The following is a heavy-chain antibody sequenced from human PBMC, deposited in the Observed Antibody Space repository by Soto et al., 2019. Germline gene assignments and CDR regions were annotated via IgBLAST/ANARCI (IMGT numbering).Heavy chain of an antibody. CDR3: AREMPSTAAAYFYYGLNV. V-gene: IGHV4-4*07. D-gene: IGHD6-13*01. Sequence: QVQPQESGPGLVKLSDTLSLTCRVSGAYISDFSWSWIRQPAGKGLEWIGRITINENTQKNPSFKSRVTMSIDTSRNHFSLNLQSATAADTALYYCAREMPSTAAAYFYYGLNVWGQGTSVTVSS. J-gene: IGHJ6*02. CDR1: GAYISDFS. CDR2: ITINENT.